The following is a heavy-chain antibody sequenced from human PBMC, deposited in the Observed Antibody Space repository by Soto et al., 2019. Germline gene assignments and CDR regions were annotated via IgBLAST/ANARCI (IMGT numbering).Heavy chain of an antibody. CDR1: GFTFTSSA. Sequence: GASGKVCCKASGFTFTSSAVQWVRQARGQRLEWIGWIVVGSGNTNYAQKFQERVTITRDMSTSTAYMELSSLRSEDTAVYYCAADRYSSSSGYYYGMDVWGQGTTVTVSS. D-gene: IGHD6-6*01. CDR3: AADRYSSSSGYYYGMDV. J-gene: IGHJ6*02. CDR2: IVVGSGNT. V-gene: IGHV1-58*01.